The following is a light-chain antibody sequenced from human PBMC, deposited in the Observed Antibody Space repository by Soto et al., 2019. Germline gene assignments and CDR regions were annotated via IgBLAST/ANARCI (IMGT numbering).Light chain of an antibody. CDR1: SSDVGGYNY. J-gene: IGLJ2*01. CDR3: CSYASCYIVV. V-gene: IGLV2-11*01. CDR2: DVS. Sequence: QSALTQPRSVSGSPGQSVTISCTGTSSDVGGYNYVSWYQQHPGKAPKLMIYDVSKRPTGDPVRFSGSKSGNTVSLSISGVQDEDDADCYCCSYASCYIVVFGGGTKLTVL.